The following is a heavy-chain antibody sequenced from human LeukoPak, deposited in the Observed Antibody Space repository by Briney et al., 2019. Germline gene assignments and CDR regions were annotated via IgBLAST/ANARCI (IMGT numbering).Heavy chain of an antibody. CDR2: IDRSGST. Sequence: QVQLQESGPGLVKPSQTLSLTCSVSGGSISSGDYYWSWIRQPPGKGLEWIGEIDRSGSTNYNPSLKSRLTISVDTSKNQFSLKLSSVTAADTAVYYCARGSATGLAYWGQGNLVTVSS. D-gene: IGHD1-1*01. V-gene: IGHV4-30-4*01. CDR1: GGSISSGDYY. CDR3: ARGSATGLAY. J-gene: IGHJ4*02.